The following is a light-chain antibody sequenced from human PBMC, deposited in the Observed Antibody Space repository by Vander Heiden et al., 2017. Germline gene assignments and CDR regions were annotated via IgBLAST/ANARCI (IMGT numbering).Light chain of an antibody. CDR2: AAS. CDR1: QSISSY. J-gene: IGKJ4*01. CDR3: QQSYSTPPLT. Sequence: DIELNKSPLSMTASAGDRVTITCRASQSISSYLNWYQQKPGKAPKLLIYAASSLQSGVPSRFSGSGSGTDFTLTISSLQPEDFATYYCQQSYSTPPLTFGGGTKVEIK. V-gene: IGKV1-39*01.